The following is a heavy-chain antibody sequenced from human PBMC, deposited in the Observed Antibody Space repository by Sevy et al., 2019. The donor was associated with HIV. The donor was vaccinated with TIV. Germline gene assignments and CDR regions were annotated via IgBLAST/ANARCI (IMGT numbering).Heavy chain of an antibody. J-gene: IGHJ4*02. CDR2: ISYDGSNK. Sequence: GGSLRLSCAASGFTFSSYAMHWVRQAPGKGLEWVAVISYDGSNKYYADSVKGRFTISRDNSKKTLYLQMNSLRAEDTAVYYCARAPRYYYDSSGDSDYWGQGTLVTVSS. CDR1: GFTFSSYA. D-gene: IGHD3-22*01. V-gene: IGHV3-30-3*01. CDR3: ARAPRYYYDSSGDSDY.